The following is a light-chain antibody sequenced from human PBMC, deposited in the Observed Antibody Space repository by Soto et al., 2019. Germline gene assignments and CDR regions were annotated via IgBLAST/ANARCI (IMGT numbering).Light chain of an antibody. Sequence: DIQMTQSPSSLSASVGDRVTITCQASQDITNCLNWYQQKPGEAPKLLIYDTSRLETGVPSRFSGSGSGTDFSFTISSLQTEDIATYFCQQYAYLPLTFGGGTKVDIK. V-gene: IGKV1-33*01. CDR3: QQYAYLPLT. CDR2: DTS. CDR1: QDITNC. J-gene: IGKJ4*01.